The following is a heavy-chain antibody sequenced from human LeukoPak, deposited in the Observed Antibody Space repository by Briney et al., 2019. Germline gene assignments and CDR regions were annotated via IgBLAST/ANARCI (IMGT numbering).Heavy chain of an antibody. Sequence: GGSLRLSCAASGFTFSSYAMHWVRQAPGKGLEWVAVISYDGSNKYYADSVKGRFTISRDNSKNTLYLQMNSLRAEDTAVYYCAREIVVVPAATFDYWGQGTLVTVSS. J-gene: IGHJ4*02. CDR3: AREIVVVPAATFDY. D-gene: IGHD2-2*01. CDR2: ISYDGSNK. V-gene: IGHV3-30-3*01. CDR1: GFTFSSYA.